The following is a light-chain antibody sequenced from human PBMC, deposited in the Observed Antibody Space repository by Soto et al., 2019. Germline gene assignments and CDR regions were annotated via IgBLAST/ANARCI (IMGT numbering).Light chain of an antibody. CDR3: QQYGSSPPYT. J-gene: IGKJ2*01. CDR1: QSVSSSY. V-gene: IGKV3-20*01. CDR2: GAS. Sequence: EIVLTQSPGTLSLSPGERATLSCRASQSVSSSYLAWYQQKPGQAPRLLIYGASSRATGIPDMFSGGGSGKDFTLTLSRLEPEDFAVYYCQQYGSSPPYTFGQGTKLEIK.